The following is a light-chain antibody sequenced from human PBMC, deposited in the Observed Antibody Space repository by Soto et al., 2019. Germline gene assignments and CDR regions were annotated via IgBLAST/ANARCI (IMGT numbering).Light chain of an antibody. CDR1: QSISNW. CDR2: KAS. Sequence: DIQMTQSPSTLSASVGDRVTITCRASQSISNWLAWYQQKPGKAPKLLIYKASSLQSGVPSRFSGSGSGTEFTLTISSLQPDDFATYYCQQYNIYFRTFGQGTKVEIK. CDR3: QQYNIYFRT. J-gene: IGKJ1*01. V-gene: IGKV1-5*03.